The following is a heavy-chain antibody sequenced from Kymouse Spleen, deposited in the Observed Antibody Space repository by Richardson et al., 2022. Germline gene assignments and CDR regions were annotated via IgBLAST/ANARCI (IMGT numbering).Heavy chain of an antibody. CDR3: ARDGLRFLEWLLSPFQH. CDR1: GYTFTSYY. D-gene: IGHD3-3*01. V-gene: IGHV1-46*03. J-gene: IGHJ1*01. CDR2: INPSGGST. Sequence: QVQLVQSGAEVKKPGASVKVSCKASGYTFTSYYMHWVRQAPGQGLEWMGIINPSGGSTSYAQKFQGRVTMTRDTSTSTVYMELSSLRSEDTAVYYCARDGLRFLEWLLSPFQHWGQGTLVTVSS.